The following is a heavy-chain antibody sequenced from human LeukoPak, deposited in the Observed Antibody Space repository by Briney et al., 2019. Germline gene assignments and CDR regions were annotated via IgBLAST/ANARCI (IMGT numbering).Heavy chain of an antibody. CDR3: ATHAYYYDSSGYSSYYFDY. Sequence: ASVKVSCKASGYTFTSYAMHWVRQAPGQRLEWMGWSNAGNGNTKYSQEFQGRVTMTEDTSTDTTYMELSSLRSEDTAVYYCATHAYYYDSSGYSSYYFDYWGQGTLVTVSS. CDR2: SNAGNGNT. J-gene: IGHJ4*02. V-gene: IGHV1-3*02. CDR1: GYTFTSYA. D-gene: IGHD3-22*01.